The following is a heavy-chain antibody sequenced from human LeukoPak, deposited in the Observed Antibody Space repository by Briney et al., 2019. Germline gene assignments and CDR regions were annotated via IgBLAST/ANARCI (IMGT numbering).Heavy chain of an antibody. CDR3: AKEGMGDYSFLYYYGMDV. V-gene: IGHV3-30*18. Sequence: SGGSLRLSCAASGFTFSSYGMHWVRQAPGKGLEWVAVISYDGSNKYYADSVKGRFTISRDNSKNTLYLQMSSLRAEDTAVYYCAKEGMGDYSFLYYYGMDVWGQGTTVTVSS. J-gene: IGHJ6*02. D-gene: IGHD4-17*01. CDR2: ISYDGSNK. CDR1: GFTFSSYG.